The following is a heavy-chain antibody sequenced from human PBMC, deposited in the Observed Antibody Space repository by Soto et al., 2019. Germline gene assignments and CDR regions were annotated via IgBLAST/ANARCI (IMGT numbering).Heavy chain of an antibody. Sequence: SETLSLTCAVYSGSFSGYSWSWIRRPPGKGLEWVGGISRSGSTYYNPSLKSRVTVSVDRSKNQFSLKLSSVTAADTAVYYCARAIGMGAASFDAFDIWGQGTMVTVSS. D-gene: IGHD1-26*01. CDR3: ARAIGMGAASFDAFDI. V-gene: IGHV4-34*01. CDR2: ISRSGST. J-gene: IGHJ3*02. CDR1: SGSFSGYS.